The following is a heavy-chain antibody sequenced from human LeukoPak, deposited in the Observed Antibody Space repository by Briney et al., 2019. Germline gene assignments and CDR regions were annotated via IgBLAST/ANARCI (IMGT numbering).Heavy chain of an antibody. CDR1: GFTFSRHS. D-gene: IGHD3-10*02. CDR3: AELGITMIGGV. Sequence: GGSLRLSCAASGFTFSRHSMNWVRQAPRKGLEWVSSISTSSSYIDYADSVKGRFTIFRDNAKNSLYLQMNSLRADDTAVYYCAELGITMIGGVWGKGTTVTISS. J-gene: IGHJ6*04. CDR2: ISTSSSYI. V-gene: IGHV3-21*01.